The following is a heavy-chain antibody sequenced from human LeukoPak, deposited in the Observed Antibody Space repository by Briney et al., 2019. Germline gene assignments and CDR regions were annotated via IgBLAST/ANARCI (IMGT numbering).Heavy chain of an antibody. CDR3: ARHRITFIRGLEGWFDP. J-gene: IGHJ5*02. D-gene: IGHD3-10*01. CDR1: GGSISSSSYY. V-gene: IGHV4-39*01. Sequence: SETLSLTCIVSGGSISSSSYYWGWIRQPPGKGLEWIGSIYYSGSTYHNPSLKSRVTISVDTSKNQFSLKLSSVTAADTAVYYCARHRITFIRGLEGWFDPWGQGTLVTVSS. CDR2: IYYSGST.